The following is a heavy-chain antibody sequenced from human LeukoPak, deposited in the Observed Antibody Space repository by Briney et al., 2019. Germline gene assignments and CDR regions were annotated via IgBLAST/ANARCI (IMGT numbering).Heavy chain of an antibody. D-gene: IGHD6-19*01. CDR3: TRVIVAVPGYFDYFDF. V-gene: IGHV3-7*01. J-gene: IGHJ4*02. CDR2: INEDGSNK. CDR1: GFSFSNHY. Sequence: GGSLRLSCTASGFSFSNHYMRWIRQAPGKGLEWVANINEDGSNKWHLGSVKGRFTVSRDNARNSLYLQMNSLRVEETAVYYCTRVIVAVPGYFDYFDFWGQGVLVTVSS.